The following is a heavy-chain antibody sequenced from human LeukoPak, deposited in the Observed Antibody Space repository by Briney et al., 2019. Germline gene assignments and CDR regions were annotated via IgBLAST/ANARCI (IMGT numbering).Heavy chain of an antibody. CDR2: SVPIFGTA. CDR1: GYTFTGYY. J-gene: IGHJ4*02. Sequence: SVKVSCKASGYTFTGYYTHWVRQAPGQGLEWMGRSVPIFGTANYAHKFQGRVTLSTDESSSTAYMELSSLRSEDTAIYYCARGAGYLHLRAVYFDFWGQGTLITVSS. CDR3: ARGAGYLHLRAVYFDF. D-gene: IGHD5-24*01. V-gene: IGHV1-69*05.